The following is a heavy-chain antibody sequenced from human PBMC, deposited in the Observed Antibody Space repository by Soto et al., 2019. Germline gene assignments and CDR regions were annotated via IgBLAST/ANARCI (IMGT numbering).Heavy chain of an antibody. J-gene: IGHJ5*02. Sequence: QITLTESGPTLVKPTQTLTLTCTFSGFSLSTSGVGVGWIRQPPGKALEWLALIYLNPDKRYSPSLKSRLTITKDPSNNRVVLTIPNIDPVDRATDYYAHTTVYYHSWSFAWKKVNGLHPWGQGTLVTVSS. CDR2: IYLNPDK. D-gene: IGHD3-3*01. CDR3: AHTTVYYHSWSFAWKKVNGLHP. CDR1: GFSLSTSGVG. V-gene: IGHV2-5*01.